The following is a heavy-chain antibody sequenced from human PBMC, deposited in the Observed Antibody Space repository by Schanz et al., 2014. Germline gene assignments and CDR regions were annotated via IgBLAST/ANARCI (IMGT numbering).Heavy chain of an antibody. J-gene: IGHJ4*02. CDR1: GFTFSTHA. Sequence: VQLVESGGGVVQPGRSLRLSCAASGFTFSTHAMHWVRQAPGKGLEWVALVSSDGNNDYYTDSVKGRFTISRDSSKNTLYLQMNSLRPEDTAVYYCAKVRYSSGWRGDYFDEWGQGTLVTVAS. D-gene: IGHD6-25*01. V-gene: IGHV3-30*18. CDR2: VSSDGNND. CDR3: AKVRYSSGWRGDYFDE.